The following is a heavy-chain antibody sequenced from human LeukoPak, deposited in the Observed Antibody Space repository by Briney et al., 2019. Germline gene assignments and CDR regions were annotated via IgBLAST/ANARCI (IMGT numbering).Heavy chain of an antibody. CDR1: GFTFSNYA. J-gene: IGHJ4*02. D-gene: IGHD3-3*01. Sequence: GGSLRLSCAASGFTFSNYAMSWVRQAPGKGLEWVSAISGSGGSTYYADSVKGRFTISRDNAKNSLYLQMNSLRAEDTAVYYCARESGWSFDYWGQGTLVTVSS. CDR3: ARESGWSFDY. CDR2: ISGSGGST. V-gene: IGHV3-23*01.